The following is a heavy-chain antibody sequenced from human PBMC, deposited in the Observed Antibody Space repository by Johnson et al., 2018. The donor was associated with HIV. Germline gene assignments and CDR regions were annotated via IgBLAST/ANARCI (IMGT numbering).Heavy chain of an antibody. CDR3: AKERQLVRAFDI. J-gene: IGHJ3*02. CDR1: GFTFSSYG. D-gene: IGHD6-6*01. Sequence: QVQLVESGGGVVQPGRSLRLSCAASGFTFSSYGMHWVRRAPGKGLEWVAVISYDGSNKYYADYVKGRFTVSRDNSKNTLYLQMNSLRPEDTAVYYCAKERQLVRAFDIWGQGTMVTVSS. CDR2: ISYDGSNK. V-gene: IGHV3-30*18.